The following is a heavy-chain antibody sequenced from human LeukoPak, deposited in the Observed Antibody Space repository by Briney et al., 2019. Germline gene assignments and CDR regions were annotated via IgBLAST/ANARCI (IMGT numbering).Heavy chain of an antibody. Sequence: SETLSLTCAVSGGSFSGFYWSWIRQPPGKGLEWIGEINHRGSTNYNPSLKSRVTISVDTSKNQFSLKLSSVTAADTAVYYCARGVPAGIDPWGQGTLVTVSS. J-gene: IGHJ5*02. CDR1: GGSFSGFY. V-gene: IGHV4-34*01. CDR2: INHRGST. D-gene: IGHD2-2*01. CDR3: ARGVPAGIDP.